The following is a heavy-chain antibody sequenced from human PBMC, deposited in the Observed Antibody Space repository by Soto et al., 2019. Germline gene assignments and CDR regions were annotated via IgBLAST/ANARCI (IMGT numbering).Heavy chain of an antibody. V-gene: IGHV4-39*01. CDR3: ARRGSGHTFDY. CDR1: GAAISRTGFH. Sequence: QLQLRESGPGLVKPSETLSLTCAVSGAAISRTGFHWGWIRQPPGQGLEWIGSIYEAGTTFYNSSLKSRVPISAETSKNHFSLRLSSVTAADTAVYYCARRGSGHTFDYWGQGTLVTVSS. D-gene: IGHD3-10*01. CDR2: IYEAGTT. J-gene: IGHJ4*02.